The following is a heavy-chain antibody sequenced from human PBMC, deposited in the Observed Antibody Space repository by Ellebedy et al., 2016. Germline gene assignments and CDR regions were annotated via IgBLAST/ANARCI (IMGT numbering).Heavy chain of an antibody. V-gene: IGHV1-8*02. CDR3: TRGLFVGANWEDTY. CDR2: LNHNSGKT. Sequence: ASVKVSXXASGYTFTSSDINWVRQATGQGLEWMGWLNHNSGKTGYAQKLLGRVTMTRNTSISTAYMELSSLRSEDTGVYYCTRGLFVGANWEDTYWGQGTLVTVSS. J-gene: IGHJ4*02. D-gene: IGHD1-26*01. CDR1: GYTFTSSD.